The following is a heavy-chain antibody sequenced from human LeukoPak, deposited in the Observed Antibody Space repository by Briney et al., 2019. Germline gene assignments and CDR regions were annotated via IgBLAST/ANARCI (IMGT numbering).Heavy chain of an antibody. Sequence: ASVKVSCKAPRYTFTDYYMHWVRQAPGQGLEWMGWINPSSGGTNYEQKFQGRVTMTRDTSIRTVYMELSSLRSDDTAMYYCARDPNYCDGGTCYLDYWGQGTLVTVSS. CDR3: ARDPNYCDGGTCYLDY. V-gene: IGHV1-2*02. D-gene: IGHD2-15*01. CDR1: RYTFTDYY. CDR2: INPSSGGT. J-gene: IGHJ4*02.